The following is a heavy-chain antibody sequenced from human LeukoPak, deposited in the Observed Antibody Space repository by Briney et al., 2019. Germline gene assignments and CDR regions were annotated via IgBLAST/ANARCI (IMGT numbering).Heavy chain of an antibody. Sequence: GGSLRLSCAASGFRFHDYAMHWVRQAPGKGLEWVSSITSSSSYIYYADSVKGRFTISRDNAKNSLYLQMNSLRAEDTAVYYCAREMLAAVAAQSWGQGTLVTVSS. CDR2: ITSSSSYI. D-gene: IGHD6-19*01. CDR1: GFRFHDYA. J-gene: IGHJ5*02. V-gene: IGHV3-21*01. CDR3: AREMLAAVAAQS.